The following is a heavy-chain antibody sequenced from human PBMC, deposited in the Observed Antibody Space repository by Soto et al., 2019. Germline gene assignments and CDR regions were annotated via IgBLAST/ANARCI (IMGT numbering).Heavy chain of an antibody. CDR1: GFTFSSYG. D-gene: IGHD5-18*01. CDR2: ISYDGSNK. J-gene: IGHJ6*02. V-gene: IGHV3-30*18. Sequence: GGSLRLSCAASGFTFSSYGMHWVRQAPGKGLEWVAVISYDGSNKYYADSVKGRFTISRDNSKNTLYLQMNSLRAEDTAVYYCAKDFSGGYSYGYFFSSYYYGMDVWGQGTTVTVSS. CDR3: AKDFSGGYSYGYFFSSYYYGMDV.